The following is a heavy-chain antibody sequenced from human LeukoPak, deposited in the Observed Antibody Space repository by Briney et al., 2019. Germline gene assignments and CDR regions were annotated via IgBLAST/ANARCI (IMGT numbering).Heavy chain of an antibody. CDR1: GFTVSSNY. Sequence: PGGSLRLSCAASGFTVSSNYMSWVRQAPGKGLEWVSVLSGSGGSTYYADSVKGRFTISRDNSKNTLYLQMNSLRAEDTAVYYCAKEPCSGGSCRHDYWGQGTLVTVSS. CDR3: AKEPCSGGSCRHDY. CDR2: LSGSGGST. J-gene: IGHJ4*02. D-gene: IGHD2-15*01. V-gene: IGHV3-23*01.